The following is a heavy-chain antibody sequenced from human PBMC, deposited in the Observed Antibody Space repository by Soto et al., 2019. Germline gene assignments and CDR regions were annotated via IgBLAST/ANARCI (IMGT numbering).Heavy chain of an antibody. D-gene: IGHD2-15*01. CDR3: ARTHCSGSSCYFLDY. CDR2: IYPGDSNT. CDR1: GYSFTNYW. Sequence: GESLKISCKGSGYSFTNYWIGWVRQMPGKGLQWMGIIYPGDSNTRYSPSFQGQVTISADKSISTAYLQWSSLKASDTAMYYCARTHCSGSSCYFLDYWGQGTLVTVSS. J-gene: IGHJ4*02. V-gene: IGHV5-51*01.